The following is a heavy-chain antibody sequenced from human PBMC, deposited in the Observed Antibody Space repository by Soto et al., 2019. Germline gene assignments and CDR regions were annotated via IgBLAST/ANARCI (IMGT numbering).Heavy chain of an antibody. J-gene: IGHJ6*02. CDR3: ARDLARNCNYVGYYYGMDV. D-gene: IGHD1-7*01. CDR1: GFTFSSYA. V-gene: IGHV3-30-3*01. CDR2: ISYDGSNK. Sequence: GGSLRLSCAASGFTFSSYAMHWVRQAPGKGLEWVAVISYDGSNKYYADSGKGRFTISRDNSKNTLYLQMNSLRAEDTAVYYCARDLARNCNYVGYYYGMDVWGQGTTVTVSS.